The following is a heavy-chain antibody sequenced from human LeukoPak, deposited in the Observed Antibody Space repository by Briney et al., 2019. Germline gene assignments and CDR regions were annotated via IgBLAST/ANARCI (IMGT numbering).Heavy chain of an antibody. D-gene: IGHD3-22*01. Sequence: SETLSLTCAVSGYSISSGYYWGWIRQPPGKGLEWIGSISHSGNTYYNPSLKSRVTISVDTSKNQFSLKLSSVTAADTAVYYCASTGYYYDSSGFYYYYMDVWGKGTTVTVSS. V-gene: IGHV4-38-2*01. CDR3: ASTGYYYDSSGFYYYYMDV. CDR1: GYSISSGYY. J-gene: IGHJ6*03. CDR2: ISHSGNT.